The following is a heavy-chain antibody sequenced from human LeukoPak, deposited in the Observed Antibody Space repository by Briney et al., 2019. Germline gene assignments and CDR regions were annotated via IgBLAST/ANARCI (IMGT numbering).Heavy chain of an antibody. J-gene: IGHJ3*02. D-gene: IGHD4-17*01. Sequence: GRSLRLSCAASGFTFDDYAMHWVRQAPGKGLEWVSGISWNSGSIGYADSVKGRFTISRDNAKNSLYLQMNSLRAEDMALYYCAKDIYGHYRSGAFDIWGQGTMVTVSS. V-gene: IGHV3-9*03. CDR2: ISWNSGSI. CDR1: GFTFDDYA. CDR3: AKDIYGHYRSGAFDI.